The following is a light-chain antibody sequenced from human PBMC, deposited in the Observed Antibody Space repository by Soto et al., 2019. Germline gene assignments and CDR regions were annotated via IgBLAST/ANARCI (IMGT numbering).Light chain of an antibody. J-gene: IGLJ3*02. CDR2: EDS. V-gene: IGLV1-51*02. CDR1: SSNLAKNF. Sequence: QSVLTQPPSVSAAPGQRITISCSGGSSNLAKNFVSWYQQLPKTAPKLLIYEDSKRPSGIPDRFSGSKSGTSATLGITGLQTGDEADYYCGSWDSSLRDVVFGEGTKLTVL. CDR3: GSWDSSLRDVV.